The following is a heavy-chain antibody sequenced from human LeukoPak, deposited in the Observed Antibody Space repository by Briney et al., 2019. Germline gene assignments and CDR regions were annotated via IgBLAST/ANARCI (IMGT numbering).Heavy chain of an antibody. D-gene: IGHD5-18*01. CDR2: ISGSGGST. J-gene: IGHJ4*02. Sequence: GGSLRLSCAASGFTFSSYAMSWVRQAPGKGLEWVSAISGSGGSTYYADSVEGRFTISRDNSKNTLYLQMNSLRAEDTAVYYCAKARGYTPDYFDYWGQGTLVTVSS. CDR3: AKARGYTPDYFDY. CDR1: GFTFSSYA. V-gene: IGHV3-23*01.